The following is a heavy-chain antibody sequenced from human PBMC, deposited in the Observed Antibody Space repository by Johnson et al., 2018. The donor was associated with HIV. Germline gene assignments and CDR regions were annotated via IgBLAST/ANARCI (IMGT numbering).Heavy chain of an antibody. D-gene: IGHD1-26*01. Sequence: QVQLVESGGGLVKPGGSLRLSCAASGFTFSDYYMTWIRQAPGKGLEWVSYISNSASITNSASTIYYSDSVKGRFSISRDNAKNSLYLQMNSLRAEDTALYYCARERWSEGRELRGAFDIWGQGTMVTVSS. CDR2: ISNSASITNSASTI. CDR1: GFTFSDYY. CDR3: ARERWSEGRELRGAFDI. V-gene: IGHV3-11*04. J-gene: IGHJ3*02.